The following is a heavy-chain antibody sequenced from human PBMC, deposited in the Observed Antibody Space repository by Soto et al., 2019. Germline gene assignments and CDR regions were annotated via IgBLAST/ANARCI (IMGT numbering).Heavy chain of an antibody. CDR1: GFSLSTLGVA. CDR2: IFWDDDR. J-gene: IGHJ4*01. Sequence: SGPTLVNPTHTLTLTCRFSGFSLSTLGVAVGWIRQPPENALEWLSLIFWDDDRRYSPSLKSRLNITKDTSKNQVVLTLTNMDTVDTATYYCAHMLIGTGGHFDHGGHGSLVNVXS. V-gene: IGHV2-5*02. D-gene: IGHD2-8*02. CDR3: AHMLIGTGGHFDH.